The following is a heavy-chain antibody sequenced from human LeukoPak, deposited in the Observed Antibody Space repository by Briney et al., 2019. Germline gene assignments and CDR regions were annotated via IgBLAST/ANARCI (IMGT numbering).Heavy chain of an antibody. D-gene: IGHD5-24*01. J-gene: IGHJ4*02. CDR1: GYIFPNYW. CDR3: ARSPRQVAQRCFDY. Sequence: GESLKISCTGSGYIFPNYWISWVRQMPGKGLEWMGKIDPSDSYTNYSPSFQGHVTFSADKSITTAYLQWSSLQASDTAIYYCARSPRQVAQRCFDYWGQGTLVTVSS. CDR2: IDPSDSYT. V-gene: IGHV5-10-1*01.